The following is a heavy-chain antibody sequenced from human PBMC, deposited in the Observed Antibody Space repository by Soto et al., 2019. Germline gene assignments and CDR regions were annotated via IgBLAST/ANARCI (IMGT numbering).Heavy chain of an antibody. J-gene: IGHJ4*02. CDR1: GGSISSGDYY. CDR2: IYYSGST. D-gene: IGHD5-18*01. Sequence: PSETLSLTCTVSGGSISSGDYYWSWIRQPPGKGLEWIGYIYYSGSTYYNPSLKSRVTISVDTSKNQFSLKLSPVIAADTAVYYCASIRGYSYGFDYRGQGTLVTVLS. CDR3: ASIRGYSYGFDY. V-gene: IGHV4-30-4*01.